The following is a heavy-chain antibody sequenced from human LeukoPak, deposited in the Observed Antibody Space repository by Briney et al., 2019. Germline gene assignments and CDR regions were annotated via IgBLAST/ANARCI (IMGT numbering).Heavy chain of an antibody. CDR1: GYTFTSYG. J-gene: IGHJ6*02. D-gene: IGHD6-13*01. Sequence: PVASVKVSCKASGYTFTSYGISWVRQAPGQGLEWMGWISAYNGNTNYAQKLQGRVTMTTDTSTSTAYMELRSLRSDDTAVYYCARDPGSSWFYYYYGMDVWGQGTTVTVSS. CDR3: ARDPGSSWFYYYYGMDV. V-gene: IGHV1-18*01. CDR2: ISAYNGNT.